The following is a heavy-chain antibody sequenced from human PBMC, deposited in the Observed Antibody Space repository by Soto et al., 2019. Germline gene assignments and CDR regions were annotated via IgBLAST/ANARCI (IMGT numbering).Heavy chain of an antibody. CDR1: GYTFTSYA. CDR2: INAGNGNT. J-gene: IGHJ4*02. D-gene: IGHD3-22*01. V-gene: IGHV1-3*01. Sequence: ASVKVSCRASGYTFTSYAIDLVRQAPGQKKKWMGWINAGNGNTKYSQKFQGRVTITRDTSASTAYMELSSLRSEDTAVYYCAFLTYYYDSSGYSYSYYFDYWGQGTLVTVSS. CDR3: AFLTYYYDSSGYSYSYYFDY.